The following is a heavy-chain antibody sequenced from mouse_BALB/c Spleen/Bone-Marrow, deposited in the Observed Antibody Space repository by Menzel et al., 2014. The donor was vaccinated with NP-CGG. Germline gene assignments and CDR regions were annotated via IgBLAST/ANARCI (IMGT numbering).Heavy chain of an antibody. V-gene: IGHV14-3*02. J-gene: IGHJ3*01. CDR3: ARADGYYGWFAY. Sequence: VQLQQSGAEFVKPGASVKLSCTASVFNIKDTYMHWVKRRPEQGLEWIGRVDPANDNTKYYPKFQGKATITADTSSNTAYLQLSSLPSEDTAGYYCARADGYYGWFAYRAQGTLVTVPA. D-gene: IGHD2-3*01. CDR1: VFNIKDTY. CDR2: VDPANDNT.